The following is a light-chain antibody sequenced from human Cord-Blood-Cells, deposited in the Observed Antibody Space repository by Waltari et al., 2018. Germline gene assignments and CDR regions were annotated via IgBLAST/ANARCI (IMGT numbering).Light chain of an antibody. J-gene: IGLJ3*02. CDR1: SSDVGGYNY. CDR2: DVR. Sequence: QSALTQPRSVSGSPGQSVTISCTGTSSDVGGYNYVSWYQQHPGKVPQLMIYDVRKRPSGVPDRFSGSKSGNTASLTISGLQAEDEADYYCCSYAGSYTFEVFGGGTKLTVL. CDR3: CSYAGSYTFEV. V-gene: IGLV2-11*01.